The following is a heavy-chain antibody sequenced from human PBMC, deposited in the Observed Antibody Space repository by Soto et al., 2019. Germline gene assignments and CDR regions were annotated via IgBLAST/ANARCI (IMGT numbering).Heavy chain of an antibody. CDR3: ARAKYGGAYSPFDY. CDR1: VFTFITYS. CDR2: ISTRSNSI. V-gene: IGHV3-48*02. J-gene: IGHJ4*02. D-gene: IGHD1-26*01. Sequence: GWSLRLSCASSVFTFITYSMNWVRQAPGKGLEWISYISTRSNSIYYADSVKGRFTVSRDNAKNSLFLQMNRLRDEDTAVYFCARAKYGGAYSPFDYWGPGTLVTVSS.